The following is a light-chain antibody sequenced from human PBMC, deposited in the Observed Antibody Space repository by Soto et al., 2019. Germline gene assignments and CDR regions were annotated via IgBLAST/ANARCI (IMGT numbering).Light chain of an antibody. CDR2: SNN. CDR3: AAWDESLSGYV. V-gene: IGLV1-44*01. J-gene: IGLJ1*01. CDR1: SSNIGGNA. Sequence: QSVLTQPPSASGTPGQRVTISCSGSSSNIGGNAVNWYQQLPGTTPKLLIYSNNQRPSGVPDRFSGSKSGTSASLAISRLQSEDEADYYCAAWDESLSGYVFGTGTKLTVL.